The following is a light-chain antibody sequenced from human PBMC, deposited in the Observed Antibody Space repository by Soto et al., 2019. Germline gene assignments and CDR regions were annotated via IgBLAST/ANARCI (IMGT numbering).Light chain of an antibody. J-gene: IGKJ1*01. CDR2: AAS. CDR1: QTISSY. CDR3: QQSSRTPWT. V-gene: IGKV1-39*01. Sequence: DIQMTQSPASLSASVGDRVTITCRASQTISSYLNWYQKKPGKAPTRLIYAASTLQSGVPSRFSGSRSGTDFTLTIISLQPEDFASYYCQQSSRTPWTFGQGTKVDIK.